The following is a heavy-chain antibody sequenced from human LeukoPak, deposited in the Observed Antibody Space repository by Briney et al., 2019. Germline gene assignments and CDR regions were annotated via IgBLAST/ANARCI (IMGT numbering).Heavy chain of an antibody. CDR2: INTYNGNT. J-gene: IGHJ4*02. D-gene: IGHD3-22*01. Sequence: ASVKVSCKASGYTFTGSYIHWMPQAPGQGLEWMGWINTYNGNTNYAQKFQGRVTMTTDTSTSTAYMELRSLRSDDTAVYYCARVVLDHYYDSSGYLGTPDYWGQGTLVTVSS. CDR1: GYTFTGSY. V-gene: IGHV1-18*01. CDR3: ARVVLDHYYDSSGYLGTPDY.